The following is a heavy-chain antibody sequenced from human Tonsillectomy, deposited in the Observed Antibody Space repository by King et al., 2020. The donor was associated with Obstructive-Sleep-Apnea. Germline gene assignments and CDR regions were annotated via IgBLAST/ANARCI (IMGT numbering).Heavy chain of an antibody. V-gene: IGHV3-64D*06. Sequence: VQLVESGGDLVQPGGSLRLSCSASGFPFSSFAMFWVRQGPGKGLEYVALIISTGDDTFYADSVKGRFTISRDNSKNTLYLQMTSLRGEETAVYYCVKALGYVISTKYFDSWGQGTLVTVSS. J-gene: IGHJ4*02. CDR3: VKALGYVISTKYFDS. D-gene: IGHD3-22*01. CDR2: IISTGDDT. CDR1: GFPFSSFA.